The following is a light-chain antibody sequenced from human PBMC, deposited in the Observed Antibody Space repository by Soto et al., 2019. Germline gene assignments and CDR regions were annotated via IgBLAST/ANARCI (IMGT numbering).Light chain of an antibody. CDR3: SSYTSISSWV. J-gene: IGLJ3*02. V-gene: IGLV2-14*01. CDR1: SSDIGGYNY. Sequence: QSALPQPASVSGSPGQSITISCTGTSSDIGGYNYVSWYQQHPGKAPKVILYEVSNRPSGISHRFSGSKSGNTASLTLSGLQAEDEADYYCSSYTSISSWVFGGGTQLTV. CDR2: EVS.